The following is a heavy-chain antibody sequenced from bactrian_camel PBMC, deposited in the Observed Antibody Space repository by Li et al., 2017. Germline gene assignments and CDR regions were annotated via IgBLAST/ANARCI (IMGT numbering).Heavy chain of an antibody. CDR1: GYVYSSYC. V-gene: IGHV3S6*01. D-gene: IGHD7*01. J-gene: IGHJ4*01. CDR3: AACWTRGSDWWKLGDY. Sequence: VQLVESGGGEVQAGGSLRLSCAAPGYVYSSYCMGWFRQAPGKEREGVAGIDRHGGTQYADSVKGRFTLTKDDANMTLYLQMDDLQPEDTAMYHCAACWTRGSDWWKLGDYWGQGTQVTVS. CDR2: IDRHGGT.